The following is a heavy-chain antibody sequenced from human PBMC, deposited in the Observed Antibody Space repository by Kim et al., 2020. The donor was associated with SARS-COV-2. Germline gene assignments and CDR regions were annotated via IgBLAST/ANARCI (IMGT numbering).Heavy chain of an antibody. CDR2: IIPIFGTA. D-gene: IGHD3-3*01. J-gene: IGHJ4*02. CDR1: GGTFSSYA. V-gene: IGHV1-69*13. Sequence: SVKVSCKASGGTFSSYAISWVRQAPGQGLEWMGGIIPIFGTANYAQKFQGRVTITADESTSTAYMELSSLRSEDTAVYYCARGRGYDFSSPPLLAPMKSWGQGTLVTVSS. CDR3: ARGRGYDFSSPPLLAPMKS.